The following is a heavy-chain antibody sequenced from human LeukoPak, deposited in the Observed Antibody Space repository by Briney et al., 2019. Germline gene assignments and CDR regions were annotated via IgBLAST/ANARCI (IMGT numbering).Heavy chain of an antibody. CDR3: AKKPPGNFWSGYFDY. Sequence: GGSLRLSCAASGFTFSSYAMHWVRQAPGKGLEWVAVISYDGSNKYYADSVKGRFTISRDNSKNTLYLQMNSLTAEDTAVYYCAKKPPGNFWSGYFDYWGQGTLVTVSS. CDR1: GFTFSSYA. V-gene: IGHV3-30-3*02. CDR2: ISYDGSNK. D-gene: IGHD3-3*01. J-gene: IGHJ4*02.